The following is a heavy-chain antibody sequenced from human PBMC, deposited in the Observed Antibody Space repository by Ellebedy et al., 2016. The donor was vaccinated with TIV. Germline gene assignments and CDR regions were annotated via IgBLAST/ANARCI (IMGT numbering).Heavy chain of an antibody. CDR2: ISSSGSTI. CDR1: GFTFSSYE. Sequence: GGSLRLSCAASGFTFSSYEMNWVRQAPGKGLEWVSYISSSGSTIYYADSVKGRFTISRDNSKSTLFLQMNSLRAEDTAVYYCARDRVGATQDVWGQGTTVTVSS. D-gene: IGHD1-26*01. J-gene: IGHJ6*02. CDR3: ARDRVGATQDV. V-gene: IGHV3-48*03.